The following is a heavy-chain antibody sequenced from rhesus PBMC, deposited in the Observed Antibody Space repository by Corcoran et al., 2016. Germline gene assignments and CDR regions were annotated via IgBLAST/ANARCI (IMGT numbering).Heavy chain of an antibody. Sequence: QVHLQESGPGMVKRSGSLSLPCAVSGYSISSVYHWRWARQPPGKGLGWVGYIPYRESNSYSPSREARVTNSRDTSKTQFSLKRSSVTAAATAVYYCARRGGDYWGQGVLVTVSS. CDR2: IPYRESN. CDR1: GYSISSVYH. CDR3: ARRGGDY. V-gene: IGHV4-122*02. J-gene: IGHJ4*01. D-gene: IGHD1-44*01.